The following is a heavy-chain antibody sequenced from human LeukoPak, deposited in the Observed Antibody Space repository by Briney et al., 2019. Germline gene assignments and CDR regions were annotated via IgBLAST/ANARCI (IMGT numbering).Heavy chain of an antibody. V-gene: IGHV4-34*01. Sequence: PSETLSLTCAVYGGSFNGYYWSWIRQPPGKGLEWIGEINHSGSTNYNPSLKSRVTISVDTSKNQFSLKLSSVTAADTAVYYCARVRGSIYYFDYWGQGTLVTVSS. CDR3: ARVRGSIYYFDY. D-gene: IGHD3-10*01. CDR1: GGSFNGYY. J-gene: IGHJ4*02. CDR2: INHSGST.